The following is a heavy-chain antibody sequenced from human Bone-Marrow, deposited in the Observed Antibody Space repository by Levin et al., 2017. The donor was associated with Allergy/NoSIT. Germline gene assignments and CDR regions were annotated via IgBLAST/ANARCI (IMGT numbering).Heavy chain of an antibody. CDR3: ARESRGGDSRGYRNLDY. CDR1: GGSISSYY. CDR2: IYISGST. Sequence: SQTLSLTCNVSGGSISSYYWTWIRQPAGNTLEWIGRIYISGSTNYNPSLKSRVTMSVDMSKSQFSLKLSSVTAADTAVYYCARESRGGDSRGYRNLDYWGQGTLVTVSS. J-gene: IGHJ4*02. V-gene: IGHV4-4*07. D-gene: IGHD3-22*01.